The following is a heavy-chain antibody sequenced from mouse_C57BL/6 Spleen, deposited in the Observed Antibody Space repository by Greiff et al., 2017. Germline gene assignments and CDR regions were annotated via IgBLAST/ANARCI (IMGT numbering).Heavy chain of an antibody. CDR1: GYTFTSYW. CDR3: ARSDYDNWYFDV. Sequence: QVQLQQPGAELVRPGSSVKLSCKASGYTFTSYWMDWVKQRPGQGLEWIGNIYPSDSETHYNQKFKDKATLTVDKSSSTAYMQLSSLTSEDSAVXYCARSDYDNWYFDVWGTGTTVTVSS. D-gene: IGHD2-4*01. CDR2: IYPSDSET. J-gene: IGHJ1*03. V-gene: IGHV1-61*01.